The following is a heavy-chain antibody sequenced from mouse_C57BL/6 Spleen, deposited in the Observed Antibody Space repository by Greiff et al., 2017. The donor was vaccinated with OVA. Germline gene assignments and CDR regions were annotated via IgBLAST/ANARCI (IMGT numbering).Heavy chain of an antibody. D-gene: IGHD3-2*02. Sequence: EVQVVESGGDLVKPGGSLKLSCAASGFTFSSYGMSWVRQTPDKRLEWVATISSGGSYTYYPDSVKGRFTISRDNAKNTLYLQMSSLKSEDTAMYYCAREAISWGQGTLVTVSA. CDR3: AREAIS. J-gene: IGHJ3*01. CDR1: GFTFSSYG. CDR2: ISSGGSYT. V-gene: IGHV5-6*01.